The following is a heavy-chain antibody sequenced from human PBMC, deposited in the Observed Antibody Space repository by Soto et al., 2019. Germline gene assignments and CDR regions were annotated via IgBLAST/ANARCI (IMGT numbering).Heavy chain of an antibody. CDR1: GYTFTSYG. CDR2: ISAYNGNT. CDR3: AREGYYYDSSGYSHFDY. V-gene: IGHV1-18*04. J-gene: IGHJ4*02. Sequence: GASVKVSCKASGYTFTSYGISWVRQAPGQGLEWMGWISAYNGNTSYAQKLQGRVTMTTDTSTSTAYMELRSLRSDDTAVYYCAREGYYYDSSGYSHFDYWGQGTLVTVSS. D-gene: IGHD3-22*01.